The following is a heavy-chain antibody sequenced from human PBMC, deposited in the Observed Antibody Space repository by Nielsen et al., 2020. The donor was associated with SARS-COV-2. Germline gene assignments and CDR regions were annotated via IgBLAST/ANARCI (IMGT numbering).Heavy chain of an antibody. D-gene: IGHD3-22*01. J-gene: IGHJ4*02. CDR3: ARQGYYDSDGPGY. V-gene: IGHV5-51*01. CDR2: IHPGESET. CDR1: GYSYTSYW. Sequence: GESLKISCKGSGYSYTSYWMGWVRQRPGKGLEWMAIIHPGESETRYSPSFQGQVTISADKSISTAYLQWSSLKVSDSAMYYCARQGYYDSDGPGYWGQGTPVTVSP.